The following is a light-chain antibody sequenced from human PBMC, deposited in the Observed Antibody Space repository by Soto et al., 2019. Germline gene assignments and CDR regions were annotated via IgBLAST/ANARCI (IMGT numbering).Light chain of an antibody. J-gene: IGLJ2*01. CDR2: GNT. Sequence: QSVLTQPPSVSGAPGQRVTISCTGSSSNIGAGYDVHWYQQLPGTAPKLLIYGNTNRPSRVPDRFSGSKSGTSASLAITGLQAEDEADYYCQSYDSSGFVVFGGGTKLTVL. CDR3: QSYDSSGFVV. CDR1: SSNIGAGYD. V-gene: IGLV1-40*01.